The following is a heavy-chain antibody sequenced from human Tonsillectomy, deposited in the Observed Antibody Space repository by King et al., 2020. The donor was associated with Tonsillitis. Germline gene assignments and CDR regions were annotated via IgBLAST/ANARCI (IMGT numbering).Heavy chain of an antibody. D-gene: IGHD5-12*01. CDR1: GFSLSTSGLG. CDR2: IYWDDDK. V-gene: IGHV2-5*02. J-gene: IGHJ3*02. CDR3: AHRRSRLPHDAFDI. Sequence: ITLQESGPTLVKPTQILTLTCSFSGFSLSTSGLGVGWIRQPPGKALEWLALIYWDDDKHYSPSLKSRLTITKDTSKNQVVLTMTTVDPVDTATYYCAHRRSRLPHDAFDIWGQGTMVTVSS.